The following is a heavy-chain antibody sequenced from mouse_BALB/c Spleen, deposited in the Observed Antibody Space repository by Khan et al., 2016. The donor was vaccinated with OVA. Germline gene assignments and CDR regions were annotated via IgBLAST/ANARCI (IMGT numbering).Heavy chain of an antibody. Sequence: VQLQESGAELARPGASVKLSCKASGYTFTSYWMQWVKQRPGQGLEWIGAIYPGDGDTRYTQKFKGKATLTADKSSSTAYMQLSSLASEDSAVYYCAKSSNWDAMDYWGQGTSVTGSS. V-gene: IGHV1-87*01. J-gene: IGHJ4*01. CDR1: GYTFTSYW. D-gene: IGHD4-1*01. CDR2: IYPGDGDT. CDR3: AKSSNWDAMDY.